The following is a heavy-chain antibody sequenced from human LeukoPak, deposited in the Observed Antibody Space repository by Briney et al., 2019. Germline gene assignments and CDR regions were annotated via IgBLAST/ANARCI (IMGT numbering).Heavy chain of an antibody. CDR2: VKEDGRET. CDR1: GFTFNTYW. Sequence: GGSLRLFCVGSGFTFNTYWNHWVRQAPGKGLVWVSRVKEDGRETNYADSVKGRFTLSRDNAKNTVYLQMNNLRAEDTAVYHCARAKPADFDLWGRGTLVTVSS. J-gene: IGHJ2*01. CDR3: ARAKPADFDL. V-gene: IGHV3-74*01.